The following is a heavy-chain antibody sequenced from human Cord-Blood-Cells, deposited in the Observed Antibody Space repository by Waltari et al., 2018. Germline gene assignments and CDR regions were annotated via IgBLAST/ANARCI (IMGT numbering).Heavy chain of an antibody. J-gene: IGHJ4*02. CDR2: INPNSGGT. CDR1: GYTTPGHY. V-gene: IGHV1-2*04. CDR3: ARGGSSSSFPLGD. Sequence: QAQLVQSGAEVTKPGASIKGTRTAPGYTTPGHYMPGVRQAPGQGLEWMGWINPNSGGTNYAQKFQGWVTMTRDTSISTAYMELSRLRSDDTAVYYCARGGSSSSFPLGDWGQGTLVTVSS. D-gene: IGHD6-6*01.